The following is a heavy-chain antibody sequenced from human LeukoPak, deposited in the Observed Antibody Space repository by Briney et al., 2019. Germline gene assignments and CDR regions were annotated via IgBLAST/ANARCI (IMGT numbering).Heavy chain of an antibody. CDR3: ARAPLDSSVAFDI. V-gene: IGHV1-69*04. J-gene: IGHJ3*02. CDR2: IIPILGIA. Sequence: ASVKVSCKASGGTFSSYAISWVRQAPGQGLEWMGRIIPILGIANYAQKFQGRVTITADKSTSTAYMELSSLRSEDTAVYYCARAPLDSSVAFDIWGQGTMVTVSS. CDR1: GGTFSSYA. D-gene: IGHD3-22*01.